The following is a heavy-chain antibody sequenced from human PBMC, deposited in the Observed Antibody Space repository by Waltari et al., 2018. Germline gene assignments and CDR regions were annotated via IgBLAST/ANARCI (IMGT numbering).Heavy chain of an antibody. CDR2: IYHSGSP. CDR1: GYPISRGHA. Sequence: QVQLQESGPGLVKPSETLSLTCAVAGYPISRGHAWRWIRQPPGKGLEWIGSIYHSGSPYYNPSLKSRVTISVDTSKNQFSLKLSSVTAADTAVYYCARDRYYYDSSGKAFDYWGQGTLVTVSS. CDR3: ARDRYYYDSSGKAFDY. V-gene: IGHV4-38-2*02. J-gene: IGHJ4*02. D-gene: IGHD3-22*01.